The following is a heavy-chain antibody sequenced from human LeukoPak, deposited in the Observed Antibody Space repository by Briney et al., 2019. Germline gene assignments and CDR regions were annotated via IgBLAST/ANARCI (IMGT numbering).Heavy chain of an antibody. CDR3: ARGFDTNAFDI. J-gene: IGHJ3*02. D-gene: IGHD3-3*01. Sequence: PGGSLRLSCAASGFTFNAYTMHWVRQAPGKGLEWVARMSNDGSNKYYTDSVKGRFTISRDSSKNTVYLQMNSLRTEDTALYYCARGFDTNAFDIWGQGTLVTVSS. CDR1: GFTFNAYT. V-gene: IGHV3-30*04. CDR2: MSNDGSNK.